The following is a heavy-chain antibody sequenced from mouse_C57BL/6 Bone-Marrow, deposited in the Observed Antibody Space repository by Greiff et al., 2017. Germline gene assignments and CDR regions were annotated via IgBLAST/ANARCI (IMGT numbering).Heavy chain of an antibody. CDR3: ARHSTVVRFYY. D-gene: IGHD1-1*01. CDR1: GFTFSSYG. J-gene: IGHJ2*01. V-gene: IGHV5-6*01. Sequence: EVKLVESGGDLVKPGGSLKLSCAASGFTFSSYGMSWVRQTPDKRLEWVATISSSGSYTYYPDSVKGRFTLSRDNAKNTLYLQMSSLKSEDPAMYYSARHSTVVRFYYWGQGTTLTVS. CDR2: ISSSGSYT.